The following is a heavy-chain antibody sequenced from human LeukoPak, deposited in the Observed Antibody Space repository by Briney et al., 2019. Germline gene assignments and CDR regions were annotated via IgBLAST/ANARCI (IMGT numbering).Heavy chain of an antibody. CDR3: ARDIVVVTAIMDV. CDR1: GFTFSSYW. Sequence: PGGSLRLSCAAPGFTFSSYWMSWVRQAPGKGLEWVANIKQDGSEKYYMDSVKGRFTISRDNAKNSLYLQMNSLRAEDTAVYYCARDIVVVTAIMDVWGKGTTVTVSS. D-gene: IGHD2-21*02. V-gene: IGHV3-7*01. CDR2: IKQDGSEK. J-gene: IGHJ6*03.